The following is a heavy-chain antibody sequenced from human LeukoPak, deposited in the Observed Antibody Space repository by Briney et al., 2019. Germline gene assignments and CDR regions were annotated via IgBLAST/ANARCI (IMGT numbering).Heavy chain of an antibody. V-gene: IGHV3-21*01. Sequence: PGGSLRLSCAASGFTFSSYSMNWVRQAPGKGLEWVSSISSSSSYIYYADSVKGRFTISRDNAKNSLYLQMNSLRAEDTAVYYCARPVLNYDFWSGDPYWGQGTLVTVSS. CDR1: GFTFSSYS. CDR3: ARPVLNYDFWSGDPY. J-gene: IGHJ4*02. D-gene: IGHD3-3*01. CDR2: ISSSSSYI.